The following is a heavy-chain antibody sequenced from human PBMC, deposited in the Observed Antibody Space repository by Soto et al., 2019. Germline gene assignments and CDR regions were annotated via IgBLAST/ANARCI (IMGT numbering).Heavy chain of an antibody. J-gene: IGHJ5*02. CDR3: VRNPPNTRNFDP. CDR2: MSPNSGDT. CDR1: GYTFINYD. V-gene: IGHV1-8*02. D-gene: IGHD1-1*01. Sequence: GASVKVSCKASGYTFINYDNNWVRQAAGQGLEWMGWMSPNSGDTGYAQKFQGRISLTRSTSTATAYMELTSLTSQDTAVYYCVRNPPNTRNFDPWGRGTQVTVSS.